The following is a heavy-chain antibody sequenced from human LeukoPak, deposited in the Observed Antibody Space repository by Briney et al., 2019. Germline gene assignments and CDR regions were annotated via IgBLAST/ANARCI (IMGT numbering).Heavy chain of an antibody. D-gene: IGHD3-3*01. Sequence: GGSLRLSCAASGFTFSSYSMNWVRQAPGKGLEWVASISSSSSYIYYADSVKGRFTISRDNVKNSLYLQMNSLRAEDTAVYYCARDRGLITIPDAFDIWGQGTMVTVSS. V-gene: IGHV3-21*01. CDR3: ARDRGLITIPDAFDI. CDR1: GFTFSSYS. CDR2: ISSSSSYI. J-gene: IGHJ3*02.